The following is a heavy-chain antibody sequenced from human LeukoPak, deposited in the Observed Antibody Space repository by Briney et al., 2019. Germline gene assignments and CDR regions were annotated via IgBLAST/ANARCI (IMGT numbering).Heavy chain of an antibody. CDR2: IRQDGGLK. J-gene: IGHJ4*02. CDR1: GFTVSSTY. D-gene: IGHD1-26*01. Sequence: GGSLRLSCTASGFTVSSTYVSWVRQAPGKGLEWVANIRQDGGLKHYVDSVKGRFTISRDNAENSLYLQMNSLRAEDTAVYYCAREIVGAIKSYFDYWGQGTLVTASS. CDR3: AREIVGAIKSYFDY. V-gene: IGHV3-7*01.